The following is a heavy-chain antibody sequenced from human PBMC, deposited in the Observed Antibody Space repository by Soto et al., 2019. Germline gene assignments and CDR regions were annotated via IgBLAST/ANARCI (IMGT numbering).Heavy chain of an antibody. V-gene: IGHV4-31*03. Sequence: QVQLQESGPGLVKPSQTLSLTCTVSGGSMSSGGYYWSWIRQHPGKGLEWIGYIYHSGTTYYNPSLKSRVTISVDTSKNQFSLKLTSVTAADPAVYYWARVRGNQLRGWFDPWGQGTLVTVSS. D-gene: IGHD2-2*01. CDR3: ARVRGNQLRGWFDP. CDR2: IYHSGTT. J-gene: IGHJ5*02. CDR1: GGSMSSGGYY.